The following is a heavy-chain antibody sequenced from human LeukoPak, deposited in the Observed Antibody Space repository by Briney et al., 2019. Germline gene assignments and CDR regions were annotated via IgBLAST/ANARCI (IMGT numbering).Heavy chain of an antibody. CDR1: GFSFSSYW. CDR3: ARESLIAAAVDY. D-gene: IGHD6-13*01. CDR2: IKEDGSEK. J-gene: IGHJ4*02. Sequence: GGSPRLSCAGSGFSFSSYWMSLVRQAPGKGLELVANIKEDGSEKNSVDSVKGRFTISRDNAKNSLYLQMHSLRAEDTAIYYCARESLIAAAVDYWGQGTLVTVSS. V-gene: IGHV3-7*01.